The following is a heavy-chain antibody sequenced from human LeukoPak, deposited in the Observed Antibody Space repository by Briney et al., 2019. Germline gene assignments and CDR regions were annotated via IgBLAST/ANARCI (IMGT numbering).Heavy chain of an antibody. CDR2: ISGSSGST. CDR1: GFTFDDYA. Sequence: GRSLRLSCAASGFTFDDYAMHWVRQAPGKGLEWVSAISGSSGSTYYADSVKGRFTISRDNSKNTLYLQMNTLRVEDTALYYCAKSRNFYYYFMEVSGRGTKVTISS. CDR3: AKSRNFYYYFMEV. V-gene: IGHV3-23*01. J-gene: IGHJ6*03.